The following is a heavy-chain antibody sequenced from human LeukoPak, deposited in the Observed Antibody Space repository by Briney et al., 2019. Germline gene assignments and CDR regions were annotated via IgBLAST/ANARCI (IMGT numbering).Heavy chain of an antibody. D-gene: IGHD6-6*01. CDR1: GGTFSSYA. CDR2: IIPIFGTA. Sequence: ASVKVSCKASGGTFSSYAISWVRQAPGQGLEWMGGIIPIFGTANYAQKFQGRVTITADESTSTAYMELSSLRSEDTAVYYCARGGISSSSPQVLYYYYYMDVWGKGTTVTVSS. CDR3: ARGGISSSSPQVLYYYYYMDV. J-gene: IGHJ6*03. V-gene: IGHV1-69*01.